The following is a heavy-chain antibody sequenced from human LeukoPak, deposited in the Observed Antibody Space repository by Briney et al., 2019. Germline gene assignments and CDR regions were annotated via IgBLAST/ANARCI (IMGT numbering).Heavy chain of an antibody. Sequence: SEILSLTCAVSGGSISSSNWWSWVRQPPGKGLEWIGEIYHSGSTNYNPSLKSRVAISVDKSKNQFSLKLSSVTAADTAVYYCARVGRYGDYSYYFDYWGQGTLVTVSS. V-gene: IGHV4-4*02. D-gene: IGHD4-17*01. CDR1: GGSISSSNW. CDR2: IYHSGST. J-gene: IGHJ4*02. CDR3: ARVGRYGDYSYYFDY.